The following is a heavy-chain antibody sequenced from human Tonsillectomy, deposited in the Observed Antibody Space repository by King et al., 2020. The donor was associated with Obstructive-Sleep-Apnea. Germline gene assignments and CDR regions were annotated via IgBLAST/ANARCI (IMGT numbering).Heavy chain of an antibody. CDR1: GASVSNYY. D-gene: IGHD6-25*01. CDR3: ARDSIGYYGPLDY. Sequence: VQLQESDPGLVKPSETLSLTCTVSGASVSNYYTWIRKPAGKGLEWVGRIHTSGSTNYNPSLKSRVTMSLDTSNNQFSLRLTSVTAADTAVYYCARDSIGYYGPLDYWGQGTPVTVSS. J-gene: IGHJ4*02. V-gene: IGHV4-4*07. CDR2: IHTSGST.